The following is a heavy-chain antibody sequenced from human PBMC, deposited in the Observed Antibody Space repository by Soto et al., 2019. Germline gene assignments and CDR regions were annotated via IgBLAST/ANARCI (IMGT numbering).Heavy chain of an antibody. Sequence: PSETLSLTCTVSGGSISSYYWSWIRQPPGKGLEWIGYIYHSGSTNYNPSLKSRVTISVDTSKNQFSLKLSSVTAADTAVYYCARRYGRNFDYWGQGTLVTVS. D-gene: IGHD1-20*01. CDR1: GGSISSYY. CDR2: IYHSGST. CDR3: ARRYGRNFDY. J-gene: IGHJ4*02. V-gene: IGHV4-59*01.